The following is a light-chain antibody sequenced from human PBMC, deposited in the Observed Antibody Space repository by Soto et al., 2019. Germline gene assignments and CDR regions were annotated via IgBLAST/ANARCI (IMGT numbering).Light chain of an antibody. CDR1: QSVSSN. CDR2: DAS. Sequence: TQSPATLSVSPGERATLSCRASQSVSSNLAWYQQKPGQAPRLLIYDASNRATGIPARFSGSGSGTDFTLTISSLEPEDFAVYYCQQRSNWPRMTFGQGTKVDI. V-gene: IGKV3-11*01. CDR3: QQRSNWPRMT. J-gene: IGKJ1*01.